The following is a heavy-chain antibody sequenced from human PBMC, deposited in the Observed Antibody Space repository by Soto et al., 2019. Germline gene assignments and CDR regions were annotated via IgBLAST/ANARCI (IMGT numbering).Heavy chain of an antibody. CDR3: ASMSLSIAVAAPGNWFDP. CDR2: IYSSEYT. J-gene: IGHJ5*02. CDR1: GGSSGGYF. V-gene: IGHV4-4*08. Sequence: ETLSLTCTVSGGSSGGYFWSWIRLPPGKGLEWIAYIYSSEYTDYNPSLKSRVTISVDTSKNQFSLKLSSVTAADTAVYYCASMSLSIAVAAPGNWFDPWGQGTLVTVSS. D-gene: IGHD6-19*01.